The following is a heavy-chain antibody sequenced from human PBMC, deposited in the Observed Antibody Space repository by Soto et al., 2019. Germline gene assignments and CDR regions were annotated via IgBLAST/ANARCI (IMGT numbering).Heavy chain of an antibody. D-gene: IGHD6-19*01. Sequence: EVQLLESGGGLVQPGGSLRLSCAASGFTFSSYAMSWVRQAPGKGLEWVSAISGSGGTTYYADSVTGRFTFSRDNSNNTLYLQMNSLRAEDTAVYYCTKTANGWFSAFDIWGQGTMVTVSS. J-gene: IGHJ3*02. CDR3: TKTANGWFSAFDI. CDR2: ISGSGGTT. CDR1: GFTFSSYA. V-gene: IGHV3-23*01.